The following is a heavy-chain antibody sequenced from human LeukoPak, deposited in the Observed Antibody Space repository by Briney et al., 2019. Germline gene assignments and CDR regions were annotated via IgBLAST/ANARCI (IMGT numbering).Heavy chain of an antibody. Sequence: GESLKISCEGSGYSFTNYWIGWVRQMPGKRLEWMGIIYPGDSDTRYSPSFQGQVTISADKSISTAYLQWSSLKASDTAMYYCARHKTGYSYGFSYYGMDVWGQGTTVTVSS. V-gene: IGHV5-51*01. D-gene: IGHD5-18*01. CDR2: IYPGDSDT. CDR3: ARHKTGYSYGFSYYGMDV. J-gene: IGHJ6*02. CDR1: GYSFTNYW.